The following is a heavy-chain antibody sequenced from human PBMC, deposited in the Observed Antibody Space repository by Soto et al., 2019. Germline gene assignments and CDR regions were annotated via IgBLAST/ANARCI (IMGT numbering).Heavy chain of an antibody. CDR3: AKDPHTMVRGVIITPTVY. V-gene: IGHV3-23*01. CDR2: ISGSGGST. CDR1: GFTFSSYA. D-gene: IGHD3-10*01. Sequence: EVQLLESGGGLVQPGGSLRLSCAASGFTFSSYAMSWVRQAPGKGLEWVSAISGSGGSTYYADSVKGRFTISRDNSKNTLYLQMNSLRAEDTAVYYCAKDPHTMVRGVIITPTVYWGQGTLVTVSS. J-gene: IGHJ4*02.